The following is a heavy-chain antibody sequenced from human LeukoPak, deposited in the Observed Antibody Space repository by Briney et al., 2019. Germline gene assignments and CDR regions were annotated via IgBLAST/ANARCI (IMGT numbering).Heavy chain of an antibody. CDR2: IDHGGST. CDR1: GGSFSAYY. Sequence: SSETLSLTCAVYGGSFSAYYWSWIRQPPGKGLEWIGEIDHGGSTNYNPSLKSRVTISVDTSKNQFSLKLSSVTAADTAVYYCARRRGYSSGWSDYWGQGTLVTVSS. J-gene: IGHJ4*02. D-gene: IGHD6-19*01. V-gene: IGHV4-34*01. CDR3: ARRRGYSSGWSDY.